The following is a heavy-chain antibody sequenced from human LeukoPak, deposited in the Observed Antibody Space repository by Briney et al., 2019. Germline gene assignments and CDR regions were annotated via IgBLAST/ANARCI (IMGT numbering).Heavy chain of an antibody. CDR3: ARGYFDRLSPFGY. J-gene: IGHJ4*02. V-gene: IGHV4-59*12. CDR1: GDSISSYY. D-gene: IGHD3-9*01. CDR2: IYYSGRT. Sequence: PSETLSLTCAVSGDSISSYYWSWIRQPPGKGLEWIGYIYYSGRTNSNPSLKSRVTISVDTSKNQFSLKLNSVTAADTAVYYCARGYFDRLSPFGYWGQGTLVTVSS.